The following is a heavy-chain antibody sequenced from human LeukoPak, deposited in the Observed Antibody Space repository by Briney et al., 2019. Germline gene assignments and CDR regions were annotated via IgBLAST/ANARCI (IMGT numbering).Heavy chain of an antibody. V-gene: IGHV4-34*01. J-gene: IGHJ4*02. Sequence: SETLSLTCAVYGGSFSDYSWTWIRQPPGKGLEWIGEINHSGGTNHNPSLKSRVTMSTDTSKTQFSLKLSSVTAADTAVYYCARDDFWSGYDYWGQGTLVTVSS. CDR2: INHSGGT. CDR1: GGSFSDYS. CDR3: ARDDFWSGYDY. D-gene: IGHD3-3*01.